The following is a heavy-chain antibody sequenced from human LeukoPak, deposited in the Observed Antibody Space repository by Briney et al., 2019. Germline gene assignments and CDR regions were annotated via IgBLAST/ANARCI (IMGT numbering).Heavy chain of an antibody. CDR3: ASDPYCSSTSCYRPV. CDR2: IYTSGST. Sequence: PSETLSLTCTVSGGSISSGSYYRSWIRQPAGKGLEWIGRIYTSGSTNYNPSLKSRATISVDTSKNQFSLKLSSVTAADTAVYYCASDPYCSSTSCYRPVWGQGTLVTVSS. J-gene: IGHJ4*02. V-gene: IGHV4-61*02. D-gene: IGHD2-2*01. CDR1: GGSISSGSYY.